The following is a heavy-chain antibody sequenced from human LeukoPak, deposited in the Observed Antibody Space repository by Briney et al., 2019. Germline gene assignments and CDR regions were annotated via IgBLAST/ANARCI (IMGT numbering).Heavy chain of an antibody. V-gene: IGHV3-30*18. CDR1: GFTLSSYG. D-gene: IGHD3-10*01. Sequence: PGRSLRLSCAASGFTLSSYGMHWVRQAPGKGLEWVAVISYDGSNKYYADSVKGRFTISRDNSKNTLYLQMNSLRAEDTAVYYCAKSEFRLPGNYFDYWGQGTLVTVSS. J-gene: IGHJ4*02. CDR2: ISYDGSNK. CDR3: AKSEFRLPGNYFDY.